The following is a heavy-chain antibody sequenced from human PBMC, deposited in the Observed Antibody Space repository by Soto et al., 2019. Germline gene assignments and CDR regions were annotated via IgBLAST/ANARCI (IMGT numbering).Heavy chain of an antibody. V-gene: IGHV1-3*01. CDR3: ARFSADGLGNNSDH. D-gene: IGHD3-10*01. Sequence: QIQLVQSGAEVKKPGASVRVACKGSGYSFTNYALHWVRQAPGQRLEWLGRIYAANGDTRYSQNFQGRVTISTDTSASTGYMELRSLGSQDTAIYYCARFSADGLGNNSDHWGQGTLVTVSS. J-gene: IGHJ4*02. CDR1: GYSFTNYA. CDR2: IYAANGDT.